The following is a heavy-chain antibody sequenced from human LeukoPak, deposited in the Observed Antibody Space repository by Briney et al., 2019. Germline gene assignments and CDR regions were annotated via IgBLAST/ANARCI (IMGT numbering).Heavy chain of an antibody. V-gene: IGHV4-59*08. CDR2: IFYTGNT. D-gene: IGHD6-6*01. J-gene: IGHJ4*02. Sequence: SETLSLTCTVSGGSMTNYYWSWIRQTPGKGLEWNGYIFYTGNTNYNPSLKSRVTISVDTSKNQFSLKLSSVTAADTAVYYCARYHSSSPPYWGQGTLVTVSS. CDR3: ARYHSSSPPY. CDR1: GGSMTNYY.